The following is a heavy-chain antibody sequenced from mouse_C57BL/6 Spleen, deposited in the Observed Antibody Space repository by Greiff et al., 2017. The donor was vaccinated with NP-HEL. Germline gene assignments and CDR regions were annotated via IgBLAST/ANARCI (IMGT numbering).Heavy chain of an antibody. CDR2: IWRGGST. CDR3: AKNKGDWDPYYAMDY. J-gene: IGHJ4*01. D-gene: IGHD4-1*01. Sequence: QVQLQQSGPGLVQPSQSLSITCTVSGFSLTSYGVHWVRQSPGKGLEWLGVIWRGGSTDYNAAFMSRLSITKDNSKSQVFFKMNSLQADDTAIYYCAKNKGDWDPYYAMDYWGQGTSVTVSS. CDR1: GFSLTSYG. V-gene: IGHV2-5*01.